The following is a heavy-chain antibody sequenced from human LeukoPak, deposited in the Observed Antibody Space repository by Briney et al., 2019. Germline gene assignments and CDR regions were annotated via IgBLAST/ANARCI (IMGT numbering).Heavy chain of an antibody. J-gene: IGHJ6*03. CDR3: ARLGYCSGGSCQPYYYYYMDV. CDR1: GYTFTSYY. Sequence: SVKVSCKASGYTFTSYYMHWVRQAPGQGLEWMGGIIPIFGTANYAQKFQGRVTVTADESTSTAYMELSSLRSEDTAVYYCARLGYCSGGSCQPYYYYYMDVWGKGTTVTVSS. V-gene: IGHV1-69*13. CDR2: IIPIFGTA. D-gene: IGHD2-15*01.